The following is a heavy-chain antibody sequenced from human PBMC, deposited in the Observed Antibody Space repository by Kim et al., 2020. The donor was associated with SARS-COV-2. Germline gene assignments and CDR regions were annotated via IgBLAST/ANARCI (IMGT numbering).Heavy chain of an antibody. D-gene: IGHD3-22*01. CDR2: INDSGST. V-gene: IGHV4-34*01. CDR3: ARGRQDDSSGYPGPDYYYGMEV. J-gene: IGHJ6*02. Sequence: SETLSLTCAVYGGSFSGYYWSWIRQPPGKGLEWIGEINDSGSTNYNPSLKSRVSISVDTSKNQFSLKLGSVTAADTAVYYCARGRQDDSSGYPGPDYYYGMEVWGQGTTVTVSS. CDR1: GGSFSGYY.